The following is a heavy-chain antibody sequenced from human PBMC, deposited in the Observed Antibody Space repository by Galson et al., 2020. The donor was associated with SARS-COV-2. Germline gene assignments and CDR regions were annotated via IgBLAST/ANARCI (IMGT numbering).Heavy chain of an antibody. CDR3: AKGGGAFCGNDYLRTFDY. CDR1: GFTVSSDY. Sequence: GESLKISCAASGFTVSSDYISWVRQAPGKGLEWVSVIYADGNTYYTDSVKGRFTISRDNSKNTLSLQMDSLRVEDTAVYYCAKGGGAFCGNDYLRTFDYWGQGTLVTVSS. J-gene: IGHJ4*02. V-gene: IGHV3-53*01. D-gene: IGHD2-21*02. CDR2: IYADGNT.